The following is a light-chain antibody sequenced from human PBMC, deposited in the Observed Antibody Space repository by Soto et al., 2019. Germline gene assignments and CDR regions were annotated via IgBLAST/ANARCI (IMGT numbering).Light chain of an antibody. J-gene: IGKJ4*01. Sequence: EIVMTQSPATLSVSLGERATLSCRASQSVSSNLAWYQQKPGQAPRLLIYGASTRATGIPARFSGSGSGTEFTLTISSLQSEDFAVYYCQQYNNWSPLTFGEGTKVET. CDR3: QQYNNWSPLT. CDR1: QSVSSN. V-gene: IGKV3D-15*01. CDR2: GAS.